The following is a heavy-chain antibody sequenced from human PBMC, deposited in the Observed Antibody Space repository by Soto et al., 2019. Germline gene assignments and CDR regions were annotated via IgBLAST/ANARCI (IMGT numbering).Heavy chain of an antibody. Sequence: GASMQVSCETPVDTCTSYYINWVRQAPRQWLEWMGVINPHGGSTKYAQKFQGRITMTRDTSRSTVYMELSSLRSDDTAIYYCARSSGGNFGIIIEGSNWFDPWGQGHLVNVSA. J-gene: IGHJ5*02. CDR3: ARSSGGNFGIIIEGSNWFDP. CDR1: VDTCTSYY. CDR2: INPHGGST. V-gene: IGHV1-46*01. D-gene: IGHD3-3*01.